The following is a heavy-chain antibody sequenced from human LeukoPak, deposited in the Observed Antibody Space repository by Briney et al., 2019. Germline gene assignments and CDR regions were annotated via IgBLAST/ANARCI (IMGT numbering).Heavy chain of an antibody. CDR2: INHSGST. V-gene: IGHV4-34*01. CDR1: GGSLSGYY. CDR3: ERGPKRLYYYDSSGYRSGAFDI. D-gene: IGHD3-22*01. J-gene: IGHJ3*02. Sequence: SETLSLTCAVSGGSLSGYYWTWIRQPPGKGLEWIGEINHSGSTNYNPSLKSRVTISVDTSKNQFSLKLSSVTAADTAVYYCERGPKRLYYYDSSGYRSGAFDIWGQGTMVTVSS.